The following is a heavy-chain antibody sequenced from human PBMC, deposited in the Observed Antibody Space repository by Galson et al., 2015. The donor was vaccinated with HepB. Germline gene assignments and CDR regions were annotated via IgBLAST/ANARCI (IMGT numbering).Heavy chain of an antibody. V-gene: IGHV3-30*18. CDR1: GFIFNTYD. Sequence: SLRLSCAASGFIFNTYDMHWVRQAPGKGLEWVAAISYDGSDEYYAGSVKGRFTISRDNSKITLFLQMSSLRAEDTAVYYCAKSAPNHVVGIPPTPGWSFDLWGRGTLVSVSS. CDR3: AKSAPNHVVGIPPTPGWSFDL. CDR2: ISYDGSDE. J-gene: IGHJ2*01. D-gene: IGHD2-15*01.